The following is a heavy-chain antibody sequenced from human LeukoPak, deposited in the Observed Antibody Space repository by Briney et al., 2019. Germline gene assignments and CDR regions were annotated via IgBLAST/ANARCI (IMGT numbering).Heavy chain of an antibody. Sequence: PSETLSLTCTVSGGSISSYYWSWIRQPPGKGLEWIGYTYYSGSTNYNPSLESRVTISLDASKNQFSLKLNSVTAADTAVYYCARRVATKPKYCFDSWGQGTLVTVSS. CDR1: GGSISSYY. CDR3: ARRVATKPKYCFDS. J-gene: IGHJ4*02. V-gene: IGHV4-59*08. CDR2: TYYSGST. D-gene: IGHD5-24*01.